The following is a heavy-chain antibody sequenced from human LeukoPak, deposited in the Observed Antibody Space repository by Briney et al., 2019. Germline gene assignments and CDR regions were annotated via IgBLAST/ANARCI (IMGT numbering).Heavy chain of an antibody. CDR2: FDPEDGET. CDR1: GYTLTELS. D-gene: IGHD1-7*01. Sequence: RASVKVSCKVSGYTLTELSMHWVRQAPGKGLEWMGGFDPEDGETIYAQKFQGRVTMTEDTSTDTAYMVLSSLRSEDTAVYYCATDATGSKSFDYWGQGTLVTVSS. V-gene: IGHV1-24*01. J-gene: IGHJ4*02. CDR3: ATDATGSKSFDY.